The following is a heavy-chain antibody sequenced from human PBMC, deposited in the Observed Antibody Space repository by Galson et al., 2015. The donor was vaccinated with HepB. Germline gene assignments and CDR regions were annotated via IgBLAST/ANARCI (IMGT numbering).Heavy chain of an antibody. CDR2: ISGSGGST. J-gene: IGHJ3*02. CDR3: AKDIAAVGAYDDAFDI. CDR1: EFTFSSYA. D-gene: IGHD6-13*01. Sequence: SLRLSCAASEFTFSSYAMNWVRQAPGKGLEWVSGISGSGGSTYYADSVKGRFTISRDNFKNTLYLQMNSLRAEDTALYYCAKDIAAVGAYDDAFDIWGQGTMVTVSS. V-gene: IGHV3-23*01.